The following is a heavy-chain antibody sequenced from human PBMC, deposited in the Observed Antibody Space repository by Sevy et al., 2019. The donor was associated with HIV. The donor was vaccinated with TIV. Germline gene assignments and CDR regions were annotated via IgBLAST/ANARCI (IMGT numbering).Heavy chain of an antibody. J-gene: IGHJ4*02. CDR1: GFSFSTYA. Sequence: GGSLRLSCAASGFSFSTYAMAWVRQAPGKGLEWVSAITDSGGSTLYAGSVRGRFTISRDNSKNTLYLQMNSLRAEDTAVYYCAKRDNVVVVAAFDCWGQGTLVTVSS. V-gene: IGHV3-23*01. CDR3: AKRDNVVVVAAFDC. D-gene: IGHD2-15*01. CDR2: ITDSGGST.